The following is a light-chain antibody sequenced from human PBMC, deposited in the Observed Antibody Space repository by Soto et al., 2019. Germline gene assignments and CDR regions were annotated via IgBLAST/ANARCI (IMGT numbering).Light chain of an antibody. CDR3: QQYYSYPLT. Sequence: AIRMTQSPSSFSASTGDRVTITCRASQGISSYLAWYQQKPGKAPKLLIYAASTLQSGVPSRFSGSGSGTDFTLPISCLQSEDFATYYCQQYYSYPLTFGGGTRWIS. J-gene: IGKJ4*01. CDR1: QGISSY. CDR2: AAS. V-gene: IGKV1-8*01.